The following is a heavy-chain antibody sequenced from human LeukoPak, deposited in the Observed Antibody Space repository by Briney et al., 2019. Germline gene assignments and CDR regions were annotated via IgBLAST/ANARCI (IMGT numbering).Heavy chain of an antibody. D-gene: IGHD6-13*01. CDR2: IRSKAYGGTT. CDR3: TNFGYSSS. J-gene: IGHJ4*02. CDR1: GLAFCDYA. Sequence: GGSLRLSCTASGLAFCDYAMSWVRQAPGKGLEWGGFIRSKAYGGTTEYAASVKGRFIISRDDSKSIAYLQMNSLKTEDTAVYYCTNFGYSSSWGQGTLVTVSS. V-gene: IGHV3-49*04.